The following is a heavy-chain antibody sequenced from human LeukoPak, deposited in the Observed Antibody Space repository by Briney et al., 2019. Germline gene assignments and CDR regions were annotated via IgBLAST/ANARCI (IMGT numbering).Heavy chain of an antibody. J-gene: IGHJ4*02. V-gene: IGHV3-66*02. CDR1: GFTVSSNY. CDR2: IYSGGST. CDR3: ARDLDCSGGSCYSY. D-gene: IGHD2-15*01. Sequence: QPGGSLRLFCAASGFTVSSNYMSWVRQAPGKGLEWVSVIYSGGSTYYADSVKGRFTISRDNSKNTLYLQMNSLRAEDTAVYYCARDLDCSGGSCYSYWGQGTLVTVSS.